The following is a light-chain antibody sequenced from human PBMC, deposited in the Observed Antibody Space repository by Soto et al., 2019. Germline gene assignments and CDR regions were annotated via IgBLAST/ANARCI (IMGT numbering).Light chain of an antibody. V-gene: IGKV3-20*01. Sequence: IVFTKSACTLSLSPGEGATLSYRASQSVSSSYLAWYQQRPGQAPSLLIYGVSSRATGIPDRFSGSGSGTDFTLTITRLEPEDFAVYYCQHYGYSLWTFGQGTKVDIK. J-gene: IGKJ1*01. CDR1: QSVSSSY. CDR2: GVS. CDR3: QHYGYSLWT.